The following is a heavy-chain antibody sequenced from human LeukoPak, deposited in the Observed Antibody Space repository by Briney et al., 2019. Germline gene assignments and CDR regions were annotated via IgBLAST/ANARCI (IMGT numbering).Heavy chain of an antibody. V-gene: IGHV3-21*01. CDR3: ARDGMLPPSVDY. J-gene: IGHJ4*02. CDR2: IITSSSYI. D-gene: IGHD2-8*01. Sequence: GRSLTLSCAASGFTFSIYSMNWVRQAPGKVLEWVSSIITSSSYIYYADSVKVRFTISRDNAKNSLYLENNSLRAWEKDVYYCARDGMLPPSVDYWGQGTLVTVS. CDR1: GFTFSIYS.